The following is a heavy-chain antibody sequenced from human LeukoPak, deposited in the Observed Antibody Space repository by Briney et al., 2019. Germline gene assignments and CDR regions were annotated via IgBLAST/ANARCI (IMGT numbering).Heavy chain of an antibody. CDR3: ARVSSRGSGSYYSIILDY. V-gene: IGHV5-51*01. Sequence: GESLKISCKGSGYSFTSYWIGWVRQMPGKGLEWMRIIYPGDSDTRYSPSFQGQVTISADKSISTAYLQWSSLKAADTAVYYCARVSSRGSGSYYSIILDYWGQGTLVTVSP. D-gene: IGHD3-10*01. J-gene: IGHJ4*02. CDR1: GYSFTSYW. CDR2: IYPGDSDT.